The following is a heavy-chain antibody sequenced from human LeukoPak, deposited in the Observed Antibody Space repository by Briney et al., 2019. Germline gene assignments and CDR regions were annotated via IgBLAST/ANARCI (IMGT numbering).Heavy chain of an antibody. CDR3: ASKGKLHSSYYYLDV. D-gene: IGHD1-7*01. CDR1: GGSISSYY. V-gene: IGHV4-59*01. CDR2: IYYIGST. J-gene: IGHJ6*03. Sequence: SETLSLTCTVSGGSISSYYWSWIRQAPGKGLEWIGWIYYIGSTNYNPSLKSRVTMSVDTSNSQFSLKLTSVTAADTAVYYCASKGKLHSSYYYLDVWGIGTTVTVSS.